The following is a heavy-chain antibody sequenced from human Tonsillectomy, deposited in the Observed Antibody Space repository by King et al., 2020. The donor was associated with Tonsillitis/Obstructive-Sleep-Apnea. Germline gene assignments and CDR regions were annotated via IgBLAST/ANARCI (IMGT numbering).Heavy chain of an antibody. Sequence: VQLVQSGAEVKKPGASVKVSCKASGYTFTSYAMHWVRQAPGQRLECMGWINAGNDNTKYSQKFQGRVTISRDTSASTAYMELSSLRSEDTAVYNCAREYSSSWSNWFDPWGQGTLVTVSS. CDR2: INAGNDNT. V-gene: IGHV1-3*01. CDR1: GYTFTSYA. CDR3: AREYSSSWSNWFDP. D-gene: IGHD6-13*01. J-gene: IGHJ5*02.